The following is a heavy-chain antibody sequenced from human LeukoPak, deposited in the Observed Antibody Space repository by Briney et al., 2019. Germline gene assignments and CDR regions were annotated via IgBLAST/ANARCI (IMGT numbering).Heavy chain of an antibody. CDR3: ARGIAAPLLDY. V-gene: IGHV3-53*01. J-gene: IGHJ4*02. CDR1: GFTVSSNY. D-gene: IGHD2-15*01. CDR2: IYSGGST. Sequence: GGSLRLSCAASGFTVSSNYMSWVRQAPGKGLEWVSVIYSGGSTYYADSVKGRFTISRDNPKNTLYLQMNSLRAEDTAVYYCARGIAAPLLDYWGQGTLVTVSS.